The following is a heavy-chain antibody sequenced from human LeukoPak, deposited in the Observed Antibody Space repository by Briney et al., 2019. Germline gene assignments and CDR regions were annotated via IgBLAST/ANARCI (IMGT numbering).Heavy chain of an antibody. J-gene: IGHJ4*02. CDR1: GFTFSSYG. V-gene: IGHV3-33*01. Sequence: GGSLRLSCAASGFTFSSYGMHWVRQAPGKGLEWVAVIWYDGSNKYYADSVKGRFTISRDNSKNTLYLQMNSLRAEDTAVYYCAIAYYDLFYFDYWGQGTLVTVSS. D-gene: IGHD3-9*01. CDR3: AIAYYDLFYFDY. CDR2: IWYDGSNK.